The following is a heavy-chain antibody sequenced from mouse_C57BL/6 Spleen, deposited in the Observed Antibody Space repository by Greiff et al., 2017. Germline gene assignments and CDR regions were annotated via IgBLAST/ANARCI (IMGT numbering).Heavy chain of an antibody. CDR1: GFTFSSYG. D-gene: IGHD4-1*02. J-gene: IGHJ1*03. Sequence: EVQLVESGGDLVKPGGSLKLSCAASGFTFSSYGMSWVRQTPDKRLEWVATISSGGSYTYYPDSVKGRFTISRDNAKNTLYLQMSSLKSEDTAMYYCARENPTGPYWYFDVWGTGTTVTVSS. CDR2: ISSGGSYT. V-gene: IGHV5-6*01. CDR3: ARENPTGPYWYFDV.